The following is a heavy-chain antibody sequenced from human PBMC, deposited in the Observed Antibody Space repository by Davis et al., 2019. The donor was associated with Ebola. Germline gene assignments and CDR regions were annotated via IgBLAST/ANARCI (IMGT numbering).Heavy chain of an antibody. D-gene: IGHD3-10*01. J-gene: IGHJ6*02. V-gene: IGHV3-33*01. Sequence: GESLKISCAASGFTFSSYGMHWVRQAPGNGLEWVAVIWYDGSNKYYADSVKGRFTISRDNSKNTLYLQMNSLRAEDTAVYYCARDGVQGVYYYYYGMDVWGQGTTVTVSS. CDR3: ARDGVQGVYYYYYGMDV. CDR2: IWYDGSNK. CDR1: GFTFSSYG.